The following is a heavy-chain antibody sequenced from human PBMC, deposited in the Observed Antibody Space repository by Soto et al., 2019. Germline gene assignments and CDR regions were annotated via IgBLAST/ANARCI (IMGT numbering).Heavy chain of an antibody. V-gene: IGHV1-69*02. CDR2: VNPIVGMS. D-gene: IGHD2-21*02. Sequence: QVQLVQSGAEVKKPGSSVQVSCTASEGTFHFYTINWVRQAPGQGLEWVGRVNPIVGMSNYAQKFQGRVSSTADKATTTASMALNSLKSEDTAMYYGATSDGSGRTHFDSWGQGTLVTVSS. CDR1: EGTFHFYT. CDR3: ATSDGSGRTHFDS. J-gene: IGHJ4*02.